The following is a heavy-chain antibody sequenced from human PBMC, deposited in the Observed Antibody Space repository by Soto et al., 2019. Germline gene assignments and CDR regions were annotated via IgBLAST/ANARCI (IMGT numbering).Heavy chain of an antibody. CDR1: GFTFSSYA. V-gene: IGHV3-23*01. CDR3: AKDPGYCSGGSCYSFQH. J-gene: IGHJ1*01. D-gene: IGHD2-15*01. CDR2: ISGSGGST. Sequence: EVQLLESGGGLVQPGGSLRLSCAASGFTFSSYAMSWVRQAPGKGLEWVSAISGSGGSTYYADSVKGRFTISRDNSKNTLYLQMNSLRAEDTAVYYCAKDPGYCSGGSCYSFQHWGQGTLVTVSS.